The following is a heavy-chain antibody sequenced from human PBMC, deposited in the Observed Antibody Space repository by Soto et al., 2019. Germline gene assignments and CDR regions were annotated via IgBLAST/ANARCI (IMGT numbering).Heavy chain of an antibody. CDR1: GYTFTSYG. V-gene: IGHV1-18*01. CDR2: ISAYNGNT. J-gene: IGHJ5*02. D-gene: IGHD3-3*01. Sequence: ASVKVSCKASGYTFTSYGISWVRQAPGQGLEWMGWISAYNGNTNYAQKLQGRVTMTTDTSTSTDYMELRSLRSDDTAVYYCARGVVFVGVIKYWSVPWGQGTMVTGFS. CDR3: ARGVVFVGVIKYWSVP.